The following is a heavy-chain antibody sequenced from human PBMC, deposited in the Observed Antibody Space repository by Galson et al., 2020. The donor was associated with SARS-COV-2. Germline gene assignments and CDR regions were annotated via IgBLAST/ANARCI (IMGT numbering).Heavy chain of an antibody. V-gene: IGHV3-30-3*01. Sequence: GESLKISCAASGFTFSSYAMHWVRQAPGKGLEWVAVISYDGSNKYYADSVKGRFTISRDNSKNTLYLQMNSLRAEDTAVYYCARDYHYYDILTGYYPPKNRLYYYYGMDVWGQGTTVTVSS. CDR3: ARDYHYYDILTGYYPPKNRLYYYYGMDV. CDR1: GFTFSSYA. D-gene: IGHD3-9*01. J-gene: IGHJ6*02. CDR2: ISYDGSNK.